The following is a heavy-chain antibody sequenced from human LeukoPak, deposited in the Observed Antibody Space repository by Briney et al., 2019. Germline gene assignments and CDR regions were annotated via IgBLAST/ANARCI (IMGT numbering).Heavy chain of an antibody. Sequence: SETLSLTCTVSGYSISSDYYWSWIRQPPGKGLEWIGEINHSGSTNYNPSLKSRVTISVDTSKNQFSLKLSSVTAADTAVYYCARHGWFGEFYWGQGTLVTVSS. V-gene: IGHV4-38-2*02. CDR3: ARHGWFGEFY. CDR2: INHSGST. D-gene: IGHD3-10*01. CDR1: GYSISSDYY. J-gene: IGHJ4*02.